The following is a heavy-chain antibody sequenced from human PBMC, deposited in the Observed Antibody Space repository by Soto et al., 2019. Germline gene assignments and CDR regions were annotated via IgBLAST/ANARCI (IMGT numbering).Heavy chain of an antibody. D-gene: IGHD6-19*01. CDR1: GYTFTSYA. Sequence: GASVKVSCKASGYTFTSYAMHWVRQAPGQRLEWMGWINAGNGNTKYSQKFQGRVTITRDTSASTAYMELSSLRSEDTALYYCARAPAVARNWFDHWGQGPLVTVSS. J-gene: IGHJ5*02. CDR2: INAGNGNT. V-gene: IGHV1-3*01. CDR3: ARAPAVARNWFDH.